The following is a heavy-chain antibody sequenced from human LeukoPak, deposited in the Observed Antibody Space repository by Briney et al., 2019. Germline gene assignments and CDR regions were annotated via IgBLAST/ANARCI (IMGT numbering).Heavy chain of an antibody. CDR3: AKEISSSFDY. CDR2: ISNSGGST. V-gene: IGHV3-23*01. J-gene: IGHJ4*02. D-gene: IGHD6-6*01. CDR1: GFTFSSYA. Sequence: GGSLRLSCAASGFTFSSYAMNWVRQAPGKGLEWVSGISNSGGSTYYADSVKGRFTISRDNSKNTLYLQMNSLRAEDTAVYYCAKEISSSFDYWGQGTLVTVSS.